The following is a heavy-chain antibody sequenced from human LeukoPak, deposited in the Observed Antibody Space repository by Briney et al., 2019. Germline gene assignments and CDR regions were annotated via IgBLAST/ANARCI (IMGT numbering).Heavy chain of an antibody. CDR1: GFTFSSYA. CDR3: ARVGAHDAFHI. J-gene: IGHJ3*02. CDR2: TSSNGGST. Sequence: PGGSLRLSCAASGFTFSSYAMHWVRQAPGKGLEYVSATSSNGGSTYYANSVKGRFSISRDNSKNTLYLQMGSLRAEDRAVYYCARVGAHDAFHIWGQGTMVTVSS. V-gene: IGHV3-64*01. D-gene: IGHD4/OR15-4a*01.